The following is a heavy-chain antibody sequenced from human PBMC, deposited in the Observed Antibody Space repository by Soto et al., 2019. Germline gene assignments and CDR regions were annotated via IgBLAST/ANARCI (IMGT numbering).Heavy chain of an antibody. V-gene: IGHV3-74*01. CDR2: INSAGSST. J-gene: IGHJ6*02. Sequence: SLRLSCVASGFTFSSYWMHWVRQAPGEALVWVSRINSAGSSTSYADSVKGRFTISRDNSKNTLYLQMNSLRAEDTAVYYCARDRVLPRPSPLPPRRYYYYYGMDVWGQGTTVTVSS. CDR3: ARDRVLPRPSPLPPRRYYYYYGMDV. D-gene: IGHD5-18*01. CDR1: GFTFSSYW.